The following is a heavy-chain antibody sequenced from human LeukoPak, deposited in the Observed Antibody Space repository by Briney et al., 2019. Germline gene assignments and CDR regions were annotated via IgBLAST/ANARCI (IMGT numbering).Heavy chain of an antibody. CDR2: ISGSGGST. CDR3: ARGGSYLSAFDI. D-gene: IGHD1-26*01. J-gene: IGHJ3*02. V-gene: IGHV3-23*01. CDR1: GFTFSSYG. Sequence: GGTLRLPCAASGFTFSSYGMSWVRQAPGKGLEWVSAISGSGGSTYYADSVKGRFTISRDNSKNTLYLQMNSLRAEDTAVYHYARGGSYLSAFDIWGQGTMVTVSS.